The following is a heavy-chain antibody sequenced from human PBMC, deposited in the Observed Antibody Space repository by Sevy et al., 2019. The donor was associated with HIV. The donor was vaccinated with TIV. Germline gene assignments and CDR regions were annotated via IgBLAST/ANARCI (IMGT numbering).Heavy chain of an antibody. CDR1: GFTFSTYG. CDR2: VCFDGSNT. J-gene: IGHJ4*02. D-gene: IGHD4-17*01. CDR3: ARDLEFYDYGDYGPAFMPDY. V-gene: IGHV3-33*01. Sequence: GGSLRLSCAASGFTFSTYGMHWVRRAPGKGLEWVAVVCFDGSNTNYADSVKGRFTISRDIAKNTLHLQMNSLRAEDTAVYYCARDLEFYDYGDYGPAFMPDYWGQGTLVTVSS.